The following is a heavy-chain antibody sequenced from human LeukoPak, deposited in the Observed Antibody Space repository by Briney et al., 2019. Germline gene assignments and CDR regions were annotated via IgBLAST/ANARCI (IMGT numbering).Heavy chain of an antibody. CDR3: AREAFTMVRGVIIESYYNYYGMDV. V-gene: IGHV4-34*01. J-gene: IGHJ6*04. CDR1: GGSFSNYY. Sequence: SETLSLTCAVYGGSFSNYYWSRIRQPPGKGLEWIGEINHSGSTNYNPSLKSRVTISVDTSKNQFSLKLSSVTAADTAVYYCAREAFTMVRGVIIESYYNYYGMDVWGKGTTVTVSS. CDR2: INHSGST. D-gene: IGHD3-10*01.